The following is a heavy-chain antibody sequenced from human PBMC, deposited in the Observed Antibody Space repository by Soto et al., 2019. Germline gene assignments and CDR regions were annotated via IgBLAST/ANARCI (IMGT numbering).Heavy chain of an antibody. CDR3: AKHPGEGVVVIKVPFDY. V-gene: IGHV3-23*01. J-gene: IGHJ4*02. D-gene: IGHD3-22*01. CDR2: ISGSGGST. CDR1: GFTFSSYA. Sequence: GGSLRLSCAASGFTFSSYAMSWVRQAPGKGLEWVSAISGSGGSTYYADSVKGRFTISRDNSKNTLYLQMNSLRAEDTAVYYCAKHPGEGVVVIKVPFDYWGQGTLVTVS.